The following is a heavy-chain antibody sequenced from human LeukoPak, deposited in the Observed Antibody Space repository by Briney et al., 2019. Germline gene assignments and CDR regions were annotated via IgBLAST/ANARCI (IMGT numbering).Heavy chain of an antibody. CDR1: GFTFTNHV. J-gene: IGHJ6*03. V-gene: IGHV3-23*01. CDR3: AKVDPASVTGGVFYYYYYMDV. D-gene: IGHD2-21*02. CDR2: ISVSGAGT. Sequence: GGSLRLSCAASGFTFTNHVITWVRQAPGKGLESVSGISVSGAGTFYAESVKGRFTISRDNSKTTLSLQMNSLRAEDTAIYYCAKVDPASVTGGVFYYYYYMDVWGKGTTVTVSS.